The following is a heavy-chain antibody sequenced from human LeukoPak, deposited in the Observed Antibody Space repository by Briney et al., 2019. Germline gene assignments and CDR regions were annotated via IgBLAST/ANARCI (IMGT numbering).Heavy chain of an antibody. Sequence: GGSLRLSCVASGFTFSDYEFNWVSQAPGKGLAWVSYIDIGGEKKLYADSVKGRFTISRDNAKNALYLQINSLGVEDTGVYYCARDASGANPGDYWGQGTLVTVS. V-gene: IGHV3-48*03. CDR1: GFTFSDYE. CDR2: IDIGGEKK. J-gene: IGHJ4*02. CDR3: ARDASGANPGDY. D-gene: IGHD3-10*01.